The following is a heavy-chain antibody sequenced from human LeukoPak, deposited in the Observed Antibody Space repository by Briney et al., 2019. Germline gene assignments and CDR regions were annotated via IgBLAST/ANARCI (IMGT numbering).Heavy chain of an antibody. CDR2: INHSGGT. J-gene: IGHJ4*02. V-gene: IGHV4-34*01. Sequence: PSETLSLTCAVYGGSFSGYYWSWIRQPPGKGLEWIGEINHSGGTNYNPSLKSRVTISVDTSKNQFSLKLSSVTAADTAVYYCTGRLPLTYSSSWYRDYWGQGTLVTVSS. CDR3: TGRLPLTYSSSWYRDY. CDR1: GGSFSGYY. D-gene: IGHD6-13*01.